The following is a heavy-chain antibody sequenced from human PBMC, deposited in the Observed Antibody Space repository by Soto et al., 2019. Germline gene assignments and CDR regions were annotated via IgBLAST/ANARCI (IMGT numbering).Heavy chain of an antibody. D-gene: IGHD2-21*01. CDR3: APDEPHGDYTYDY. V-gene: IGHV1-24*01. J-gene: IGHJ4*02. CDR2: FDPEDGEA. CDR1: GYTLTEFS. Sequence: QVHLVQSGAAVKKPGASMKVSCEVSGYTLTEFSMHWVRQSPGKGLEWMGVFDPEDGEAIYAPKFQGRVTLTEDTTTDTAYIELSSVTAEDTTIYYFAPDEPHGDYTYDYCGQRPVVTVS.